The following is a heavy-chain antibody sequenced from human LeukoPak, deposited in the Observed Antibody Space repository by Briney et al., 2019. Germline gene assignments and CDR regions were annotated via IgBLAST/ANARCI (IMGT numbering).Heavy chain of an antibody. CDR2: ISSNGGST. CDR3: ARDRNSGSYFDY. D-gene: IGHD1-26*01. J-gene: IGHJ4*02. CDR1: GFTFSSYA. V-gene: IGHV3-64*01. Sequence: GGSLRLSCAASGFTFSSYAMHWVRQAPGKGLEYVSAISSNGGSTYYANSVKGRFTISRENSKDTLYLQMGSLRAEDMAVYYCARDRNSGSYFDYWGQGTLVTVSS.